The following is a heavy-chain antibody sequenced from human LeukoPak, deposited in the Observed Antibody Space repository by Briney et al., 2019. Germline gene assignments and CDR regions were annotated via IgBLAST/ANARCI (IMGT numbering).Heavy chain of an antibody. V-gene: IGHV3-23*01. CDR3: AKDVTVTTPLYFDS. CDR1: GFTLSSYA. Sequence: GGSLRLSCAASGFTLSSYAMSWVRQGPGKGLEWVSAISVSGNTHHADSVKGRFTISRDSYKNTLYLQMNSLRAEDAAVYYCAKDVTVTTPLYFDSWGQGTLVTVSS. J-gene: IGHJ4*02. D-gene: IGHD4-17*01. CDR2: ISVSGNT.